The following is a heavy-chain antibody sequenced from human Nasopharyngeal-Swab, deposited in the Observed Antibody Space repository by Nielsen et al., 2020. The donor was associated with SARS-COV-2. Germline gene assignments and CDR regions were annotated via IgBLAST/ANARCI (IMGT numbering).Heavy chain of an antibody. J-gene: IGHJ6*02. CDR2: IYYSGST. CDR3: ARDSLYYGDYQPYYGMDV. CDR1: GGSISSYY. Sequence: SETLSLTCTVSGGSISSYYWSWIRQPPGKGLEWIGYIYYSGSTNYNPSLKSRVTISVDTSKNQFSLKLSSVTAADTAVYYCARDSLYYGDYQPYYGMDVWGQGTTVTVSS. D-gene: IGHD4-17*01. V-gene: IGHV4-59*13.